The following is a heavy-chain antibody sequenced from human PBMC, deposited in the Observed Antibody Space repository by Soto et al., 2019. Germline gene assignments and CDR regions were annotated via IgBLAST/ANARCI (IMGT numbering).Heavy chain of an antibody. CDR2: INHLGST. D-gene: IGHD2-21*01. Sequence: SETLSHTWSVSDGSVSSSNWCRCVRPPAGRALEWIGEINHLGSTNYIPSLKSRVTMSVDTSKNQFSLTLNSVTAADTATYYCARGGISHWAYFYYMDVWDRGTTVTVSS. CDR3: ARGGISHWAYFYYMDV. V-gene: IGHV4-4*02. J-gene: IGHJ6*03. CDR1: DGSVSSSNW.